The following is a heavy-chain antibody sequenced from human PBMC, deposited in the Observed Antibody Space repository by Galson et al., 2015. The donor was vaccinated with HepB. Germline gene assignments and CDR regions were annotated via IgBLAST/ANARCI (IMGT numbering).Heavy chain of an antibody. V-gene: IGHV3-23*01. D-gene: IGHD6-19*01. CDR1: GFSFSRYA. CDR3: GRDINPRQQWQVALRY. J-gene: IGHJ4*02. Sequence: SLRLSCATSGFSFSRYAMSWVRQAPGKGLEWVSAITGSGGSTYYADSVKGRFTISRDNSKNTLHLQVNRLRAEDTAVYYCGRDINPRQQWQVALRYWGRGTQVTVSS. CDR2: ITGSGGST.